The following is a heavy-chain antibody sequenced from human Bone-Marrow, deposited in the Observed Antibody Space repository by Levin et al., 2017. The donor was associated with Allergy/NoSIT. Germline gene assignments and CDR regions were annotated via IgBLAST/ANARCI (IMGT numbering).Heavy chain of an antibody. J-gene: IGHJ5*02. CDR3: AREGYSSSSGPRGNWFDP. D-gene: IGHD6-6*01. Sequence: ASVKVSCKASGYTFTSYDINWVRQATGQGLEWMGWVNPNSGNTGFAQKFQGRVTMTRNTSISTAYMELSSLRSEDTAVYYCAREGYSSSSGPRGNWFDPWGQGTLVTVSS. CDR2: VNPNSGNT. CDR1: GYTFTSYD. V-gene: IGHV1-8*01.